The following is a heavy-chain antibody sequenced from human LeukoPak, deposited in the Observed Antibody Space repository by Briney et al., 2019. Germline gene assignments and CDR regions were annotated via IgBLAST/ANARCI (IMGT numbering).Heavy chain of an antibody. J-gene: IGHJ4*02. V-gene: IGHV1-69*05. Sequence: VASVKVSCKASGGTFSSYAISWVRQAPGQGLEWMGGIIPIFGTANYAQKLQGRVTMTTDTSTSTAYMELRSLRSDDTAVYYCARGYSSSYTPLLDWGQGTLVTVSS. CDR3: ARGYSSSYTPLLD. D-gene: IGHD2-2*01. CDR1: GGTFSSYA. CDR2: IIPIFGTA.